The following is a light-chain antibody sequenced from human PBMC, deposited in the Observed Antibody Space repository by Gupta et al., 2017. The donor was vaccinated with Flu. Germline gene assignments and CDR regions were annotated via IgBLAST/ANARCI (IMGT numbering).Light chain of an antibody. CDR3: QQYGALRT. J-gene: IGKJ1*01. Sequence: EIVLTQSPGTLSLSPGERATLTCRANETVNYDYLAWYHHKPGQAPRLLIYGASNRATGVPDRFSGSGSETDFTLTIRRLDPEDFGLYYCQQYGALRTFGQGTKVEIK. CDR1: ETVNYDY. V-gene: IGKV3-20*01. CDR2: GAS.